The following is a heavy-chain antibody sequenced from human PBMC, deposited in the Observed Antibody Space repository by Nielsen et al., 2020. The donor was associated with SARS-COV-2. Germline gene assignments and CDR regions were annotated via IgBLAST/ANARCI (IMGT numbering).Heavy chain of an antibody. CDR2: INSDGSST. J-gene: IGHJ6*02. Sequence: WIRQPPGKGLVWVSRINSDGSSTSYADFVKGRFTISRDNSKNTLYLQMNSLRAEDTAVYYCAKAAAPYYYYYYGMDVWGQGTTVTVSS. V-gene: IGHV3-74*01. CDR3: AKAAAPYYYYYYGMDV. D-gene: IGHD6-13*01.